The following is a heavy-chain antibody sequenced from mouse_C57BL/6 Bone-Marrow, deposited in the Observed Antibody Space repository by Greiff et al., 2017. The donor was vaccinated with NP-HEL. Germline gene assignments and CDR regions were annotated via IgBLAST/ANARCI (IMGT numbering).Heavy chain of an antibody. CDR2: IYPRSGNT. V-gene: IGHV1-81*01. D-gene: IGHD2-5*01. CDR3: ANSNYEGWFAY. J-gene: IGHJ3*01. Sequence: VQLQQSGAELVRPGASVKLSCKASGYTFTSYGISWVKQRTGQGLEWIGEIYPRSGNTYYNEKFKGKATLTADKSSSTAYMELRSLTSEDSAVYFCANSNYEGWFAYWGQGTLVTVSA. CDR1: GYTFTSYG.